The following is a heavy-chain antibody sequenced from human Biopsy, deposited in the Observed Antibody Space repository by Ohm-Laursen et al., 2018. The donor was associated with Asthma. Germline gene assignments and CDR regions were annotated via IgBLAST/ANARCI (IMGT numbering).Heavy chain of an antibody. CDR3: ARGDSSNWSHYYFDY. D-gene: IGHD3-22*01. CDR2: IYSGGTS. V-gene: IGHV3-53*01. Sequence: GSLRLSCTASGFAVSRDHMFWVRQAPGMGLEWVSVIYSGGTSHTADSVRGRFTISRDYSKNTLYLQMHSLRAEDTAVYYCARGDSSNWSHYYFDYWGQGTLVTVSS. J-gene: IGHJ4*02. CDR1: GFAVSRDH.